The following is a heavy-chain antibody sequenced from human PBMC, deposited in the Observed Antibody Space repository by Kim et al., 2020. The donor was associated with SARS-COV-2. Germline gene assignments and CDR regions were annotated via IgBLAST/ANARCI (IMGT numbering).Heavy chain of an antibody. CDR1: GYTFTSYG. CDR3: ARVPGYDKPYYFDY. J-gene: IGHJ4*02. V-gene: IGHV1-18*04. D-gene: IGHD5-12*01. Sequence: ASVKVSCKASGYTFTSYGICWVRQTPGQGLEWMGWISGYNGNTNYAQKFQGRVTMTTDTSTSTAYMELRSLMSDDTAVYYCARVPGYDKPYYFDYLGQRT. CDR2: ISGYNGNT.